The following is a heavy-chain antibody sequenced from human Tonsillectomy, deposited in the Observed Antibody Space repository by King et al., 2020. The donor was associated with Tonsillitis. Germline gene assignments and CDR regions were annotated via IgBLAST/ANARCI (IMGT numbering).Heavy chain of an antibody. Sequence: VQLVESGGGLVQPGGSLRLSCAASGFTFSSYWMHWVRQAPGKGLVWVSRINSDGSSTSYADSVKVRFTISRDNAKNTLYLQMNSLRAEDTAVYYCARETQAYYYYMDVWGKGTTVTVSS. CDR3: ARETQAYYYYMDV. CDR1: GFTFSSYW. V-gene: IGHV3-74*01. CDR2: INSDGSST. J-gene: IGHJ6*03.